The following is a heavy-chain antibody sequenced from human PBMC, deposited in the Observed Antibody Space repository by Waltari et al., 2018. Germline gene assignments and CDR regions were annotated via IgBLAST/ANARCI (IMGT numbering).Heavy chain of an antibody. V-gene: IGHV3-9*01. CDR3: AKGHSGSYGLDY. CDR1: GFTLEDYA. Sequence: EIQLVASGGGLAQPGRSLRLSCAASGFTLEDYARHWVRQTPGKGLECVSGITWNSNNIGYADSVKGRFTISRDNAKKSLYLQMNSLRTEDTALYYCAKGHSGSYGLDYWGQGTPVTVSS. D-gene: IGHD1-26*01. CDR2: ITWNSNNI. J-gene: IGHJ4*02.